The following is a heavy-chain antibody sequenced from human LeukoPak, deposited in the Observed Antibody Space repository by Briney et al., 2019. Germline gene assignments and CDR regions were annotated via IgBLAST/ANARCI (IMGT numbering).Heavy chain of an antibody. Sequence: GGSLRLSCAASGFTFTRYWMSWVRQAPGKGLEWVANIKDDGNEKYYAASVRGRFTISRDNTKNSLYLQVNSLRADDTGLYYCARAARYGDYNYDYYYYMDVWGKGTTATVSS. J-gene: IGHJ6*03. V-gene: IGHV3-7*01. CDR1: GFTFTRYW. CDR3: ARAARYGDYNYDYYYYMDV. CDR2: IKDDGNEK. D-gene: IGHD4-17*01.